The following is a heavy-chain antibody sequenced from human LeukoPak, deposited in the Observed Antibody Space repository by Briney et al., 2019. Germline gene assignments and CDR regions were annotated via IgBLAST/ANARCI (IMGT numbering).Heavy chain of an antibody. J-gene: IGHJ6*03. V-gene: IGHV1-18*01. D-gene: IGHD2-15*01. CDR3: ASGYCSGGSCYDYMDV. CDR1: GYTFTSYG. Sequence: ASVKVSCKASGYTFTSYGISWVRQAPGQGLEWMGWISAYNGNTNYAQKLQGRVTMTTDTSTSTAYMELRSLRSDDTAVYYCASGYCSGGSCYDYMDVRGKGTTVTVSS. CDR2: ISAYNGNT.